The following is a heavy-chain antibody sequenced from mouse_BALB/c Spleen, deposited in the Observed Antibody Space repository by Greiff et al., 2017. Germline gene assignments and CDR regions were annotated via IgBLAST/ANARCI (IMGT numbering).Heavy chain of an antibody. CDR3: TRSGSYFDY. CDR1: GYSFTSYW. CDR2: IYPGNSDT. D-gene: IGHD4-1*01. V-gene: IGHV1-5*01. J-gene: IGHJ2*01. Sequence: VQLQQSGTVLARPGASVKMSCKASGYSFTSYWMHWVKQRPGQGLEWIGAIYPGNSDTSYNQKFKGKAKLTAVTSASTAYMELGSLTNEDSAVYYCTRSGSYFDYWGQGTTLTVSS.